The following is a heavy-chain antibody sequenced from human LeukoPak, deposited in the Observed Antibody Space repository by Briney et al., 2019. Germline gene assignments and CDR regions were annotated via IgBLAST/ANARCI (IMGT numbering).Heavy chain of an antibody. D-gene: IGHD3-10*01. CDR1: GGSFSGYY. V-gene: IGHV4-34*01. J-gene: IGHJ5*02. CDR3: ARHFFRVVRGVVSP. CDR2: INHSGST. Sequence: SETLSLTCAVYGGSFSGYYWSWIRQPPGKGLEWIGEINHSGSTNYNPSLKSRVTISVDTSKNQFSLKLSSVTAADTAVYYCARHFFRVVRGVVSPWGQGTLVTVSS.